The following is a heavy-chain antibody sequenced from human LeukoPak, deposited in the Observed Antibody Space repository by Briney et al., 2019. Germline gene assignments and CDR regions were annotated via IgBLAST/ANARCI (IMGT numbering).Heavy chain of an antibody. CDR1: GGSISSYY. J-gene: IGHJ4*02. CDR3: AGEKMTTVTSAFDY. V-gene: IGHV4-59*01. Sequence: ASETLSLTCTVSGGSISSYYWSWIRQPPGKGLEWIGYIYYSGSTNYNPSLKSRVTISVDTSKNQFSLKLSSVTAADTAVYYCAGEKMTTVTSAFDYWGQGTLVTVSS. D-gene: IGHD4-17*01. CDR2: IYYSGST.